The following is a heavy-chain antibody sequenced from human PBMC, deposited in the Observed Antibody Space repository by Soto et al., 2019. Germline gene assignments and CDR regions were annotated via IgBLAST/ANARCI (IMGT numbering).Heavy chain of an antibody. Sequence: GGSLRLSCAASGFTFSSYSMNWVRQAPGKGLEWVAYIKSNSSYIYYVDSVKGRFTISRDNAKNSLYLQMNSLRAEDTAVYYWARASIAVAGSHCFDPWGQGTLVTVSS. CDR1: GFTFSSYS. CDR3: ARASIAVAGSHCFDP. D-gene: IGHD6-19*01. V-gene: IGHV3-21*01. J-gene: IGHJ5*02. CDR2: IKSNSSYI.